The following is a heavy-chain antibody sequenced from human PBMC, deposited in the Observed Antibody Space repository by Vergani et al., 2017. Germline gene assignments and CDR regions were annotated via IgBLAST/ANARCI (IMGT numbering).Heavy chain of an antibody. J-gene: IGHJ6*03. CDR3: ARGRLPGGRSGARRTSHMDV. Sequence: QVQLQQWGAGLLKPSETLSLTCAVYGGSFSGYYWSWIRQPPGKGLEWIGEINHSGSTNYNPSLKSRVTISVDTSKNQFSLKLSSVTAADTAVYYCARGRLPGGRSGARRTSHMDVWGKGTTVTVSS. CDR2: INHSGST. D-gene: IGHD3-3*01. CDR1: GGSFSGYY. V-gene: IGHV4-34*01.